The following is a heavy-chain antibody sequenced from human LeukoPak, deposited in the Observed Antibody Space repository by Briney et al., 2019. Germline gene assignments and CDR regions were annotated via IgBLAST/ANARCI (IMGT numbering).Heavy chain of an antibody. V-gene: IGHV3-74*03. CDR2: INSDSRDT. CDR1: GFTFSNYY. CDR3: ATFGYNWNLGY. Sequence: TGGSLRLSCAASGFTFSNYYVHWVRQPPGKGLVWVSRINSDSRDTTYVDSVKGRFTISRDNAKNTVYLQMNSLRAEDTAVYYCATFGYNWNLGYWGQGTLVTVSS. J-gene: IGHJ4*02. D-gene: IGHD1-20*01.